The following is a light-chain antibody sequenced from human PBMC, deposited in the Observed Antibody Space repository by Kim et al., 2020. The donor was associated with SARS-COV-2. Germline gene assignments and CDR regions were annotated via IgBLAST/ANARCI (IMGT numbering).Light chain of an antibody. CDR2: YDS. Sequence: SYELTQPPSVSVAPGQTARITGGGNNLGGHSVHWYQQKPGQAPVLVIYYDSDRPSGIPERFSGSKAATTATLTISRVEAGDEADYYCQVWDTDTDDYVFGTGTKVTVL. V-gene: IGLV3-21*01. CDR3: QVWDTDTDDYV. J-gene: IGLJ1*01. CDR1: NLGGHS.